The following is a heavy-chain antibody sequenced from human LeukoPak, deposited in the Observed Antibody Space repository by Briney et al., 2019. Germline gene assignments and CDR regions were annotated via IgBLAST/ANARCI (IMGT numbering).Heavy chain of an antibody. Sequence: QPGGSLRLSCAASGFTVSSNYMSWVRQAPGKGLEWVSAISGSGGSTYYADSVKGWFTISRDNSKNTLYLQMNSLRAEDTAVYYCAKVNRVAASNDYWGQGTLVTVSS. V-gene: IGHV3-23*01. CDR3: AKVNRVAASNDY. CDR1: GFTVSSNY. CDR2: ISGSGGST. J-gene: IGHJ4*02. D-gene: IGHD2-15*01.